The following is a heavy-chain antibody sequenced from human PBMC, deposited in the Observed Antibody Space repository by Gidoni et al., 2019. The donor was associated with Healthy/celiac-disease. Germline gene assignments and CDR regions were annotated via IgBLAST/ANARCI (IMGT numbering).Heavy chain of an antibody. Sequence: QVQLQESGPGLVKPSETLSLTCTVSGGSISSYYWSWIRQPPGKGLEWIGYIYYSGSTNYNPSLKSRVTISVDTSKNQFSLKLSSVTAADTAVYYCARGSVGEYSGSYWVFDYWGQGTLVTVSS. D-gene: IGHD1-26*01. CDR3: ARGSVGEYSGSYWVFDY. V-gene: IGHV4-59*01. CDR1: GGSISSYY. CDR2: IYYSGST. J-gene: IGHJ4*02.